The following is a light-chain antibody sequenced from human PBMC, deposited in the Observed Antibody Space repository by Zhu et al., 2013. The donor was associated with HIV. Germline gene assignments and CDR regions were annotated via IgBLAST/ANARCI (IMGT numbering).Light chain of an antibody. CDR2: DGS. Sequence: EIVLTQSPGTLSLSPGERATVSCRATQRVSSRYLAWYQQKPGQAPRLLIYDGSFRATGIPDRFSGSGSGTDFTLSISRLEPEDFAVYYCQQYGSSPLTFGGGPRWRSN. J-gene: IGKJ4*01. V-gene: IGKV3-20*01. CDR1: QRVSSRY. CDR3: QQYGSSPLT.